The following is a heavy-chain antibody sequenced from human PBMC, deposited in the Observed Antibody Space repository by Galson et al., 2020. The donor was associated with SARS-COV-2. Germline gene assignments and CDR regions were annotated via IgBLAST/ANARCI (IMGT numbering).Heavy chain of an antibody. D-gene: IGHD5-18*01. CDR1: GFTFSDYY. CDR3: ARDSYSLAATASYYYYYGMDV. CDR2: ISSSGSTI. V-gene: IGHV3-11*01. J-gene: IGHJ6*02. Sequence: GESLKISCAASGFTFSDYYMSLIRQAPGKGLEWVSYISSSGSTIYYAESVKGRFTISQDNAKNSLYLQMNSLRAEDTAVYYCARDSYSLAATASYYYYYGMDVWGQGTTVTVSS.